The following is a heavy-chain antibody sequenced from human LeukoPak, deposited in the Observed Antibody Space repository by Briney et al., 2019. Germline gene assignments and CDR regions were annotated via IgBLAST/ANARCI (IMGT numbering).Heavy chain of an antibody. D-gene: IGHD3-3*01. Sequence: GGSLRLSCAASGFTFSSYAMSWVRQAPGKGLEWVSAISGSGGSTYYADSVKGRFTISRDNSKNTLYLQMNSLRAEDTAVYYCLNRFLEWLFGSPDLDYWGQGTLVTVSS. V-gene: IGHV3-23*01. J-gene: IGHJ4*02. CDR3: LNRFLEWLFGSPDLDY. CDR1: GFTFSSYA. CDR2: ISGSGGST.